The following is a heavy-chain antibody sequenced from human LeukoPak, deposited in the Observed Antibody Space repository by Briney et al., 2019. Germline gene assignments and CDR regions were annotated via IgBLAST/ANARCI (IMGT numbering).Heavy chain of an antibody. J-gene: IGHJ4*02. CDR1: GFTLSNYG. Sequence: GGSLRLSCAASGFTLSNYGMQWVRQAPGKGLKWVAVISYDGSTKFYEDSVKGRFTISRDNSKNTLFLQMNSLRAEDTAVYYCARLRYSDYWGQGTLVTVSS. D-gene: IGHD2-21*01. V-gene: IGHV3-30*03. CDR2: ISYDGSTK. CDR3: ARLRYSDY.